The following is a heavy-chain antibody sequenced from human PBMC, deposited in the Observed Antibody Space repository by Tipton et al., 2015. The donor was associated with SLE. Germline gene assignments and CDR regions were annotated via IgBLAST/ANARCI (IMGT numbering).Heavy chain of an antibody. V-gene: IGHV4-34*01. CDR2: INHSRST. Sequence: TLSLTCAVYGGSFSGYYWSWIRQPPGKGLEWIGEINHSRSTNYNPSLKSRVTISMDTSTNQFSLKLSSVTAADTAMYYCTRLYGGWYFDLWGRGTLVTVSS. D-gene: IGHD2-2*02. J-gene: IGHJ2*01. CDR1: GGSFSGYY. CDR3: TRLYGGWYFDL.